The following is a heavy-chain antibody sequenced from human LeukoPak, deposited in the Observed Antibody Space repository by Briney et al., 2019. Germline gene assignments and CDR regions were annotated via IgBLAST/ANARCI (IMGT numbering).Heavy chain of an antibody. CDR1: GYSFTNYD. CDR3: ARGLGTYWGKDFLNWFDP. Sequence: ASVKVSCKASGYSFTNYDINWVRQAAGQGLEWMGWVNPNNGDAGFSQKFQGRVTLTSNTSLTTAYTELTSLTSEDTAVYYCARGLGTYWGKDFLNWFDPWGQGTLVTVSS. V-gene: IGHV1-8*02. CDR2: VNPNNGDA. J-gene: IGHJ5*02. D-gene: IGHD7-27*01.